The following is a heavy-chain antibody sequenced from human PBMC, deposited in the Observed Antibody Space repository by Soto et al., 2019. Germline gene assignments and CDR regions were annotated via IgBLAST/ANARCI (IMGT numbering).Heavy chain of an antibody. CDR3: ASLLARNYDFWSGYYLYNWFDP. J-gene: IGHJ5*02. Sequence: PSETLSLTCTVSGGSISSSSYYWGWIRQPPGKGLEWIGSIYYSGSTYYNPSLKSRVTISVDTSKNQFSLKLSSVTAADTAVYYCASLLARNYDFWSGYYLYNWFDPWGQGTLVTSPQ. CDR1: GGSISSSSYY. D-gene: IGHD3-3*01. V-gene: IGHV4-39*01. CDR2: IYYSGST.